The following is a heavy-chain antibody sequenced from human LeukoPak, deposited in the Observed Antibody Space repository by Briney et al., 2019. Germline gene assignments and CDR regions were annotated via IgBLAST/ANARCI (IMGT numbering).Heavy chain of an antibody. V-gene: IGHV3-48*04. CDR1: GFTFSSYA. J-gene: IGHJ6*03. Sequence: GGSLRLSCAASGFTFSSYAMSWVRQAPGKGLEWISYISSSGSNIYADSVKGRFTISRDNAKNSLYLQMNSLRAEDTAVCYCARDYDGGYMDVWGKGTTVTVSS. CDR3: ARDYDGGYMDV. CDR2: ISSSGSNI. D-gene: IGHD3-3*01.